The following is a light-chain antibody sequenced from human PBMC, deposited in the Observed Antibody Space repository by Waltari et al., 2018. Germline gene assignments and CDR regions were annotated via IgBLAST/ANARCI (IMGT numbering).Light chain of an antibody. Sequence: AIRITQSPSSLSASTGDRVTITCRASQAISSYLAWYQQKPGKAPKLLIYGASTLQSGVPARFSGSVSGTDFTLIISCLQSEDFATYYCQQYNSYPLTFGGGTKVEIK. V-gene: IGKV1-8*01. CDR2: GAS. CDR3: QQYNSYPLT. CDR1: QAISSY. J-gene: IGKJ4*01.